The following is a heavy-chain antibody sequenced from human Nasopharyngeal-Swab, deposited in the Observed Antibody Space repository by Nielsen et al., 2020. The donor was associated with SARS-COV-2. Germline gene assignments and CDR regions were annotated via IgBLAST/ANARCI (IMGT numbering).Heavy chain of an antibody. Sequence: GESLKISCYCSGFPFTCYWISWVRQMPGKGLEWMGRIDPSDSYTNYDPSFQGHVTISVDKSISTAYLQWSSLKASDTAMYYCARGRPSSGSSAYYYYGMDVWGQGTTVTVSS. CDR2: IDPSDSYT. D-gene: IGHD1-26*01. CDR1: GFPFTCYW. J-gene: IGHJ6*02. V-gene: IGHV5-10-1*01. CDR3: ARGRPSSGSSAYYYYGMDV.